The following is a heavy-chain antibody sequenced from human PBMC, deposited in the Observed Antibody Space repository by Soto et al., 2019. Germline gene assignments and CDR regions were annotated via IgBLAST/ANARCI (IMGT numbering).Heavy chain of an antibody. D-gene: IGHD1-26*01. Sequence: GASVKVSCKASGYTFTGHYMHWVRQAPGQGLEWMGWINPNSGDTNYGQNFQGWVTMTRDTSTNTAYMEMSRLKSDDTAVYYCATGMSGSQTWTSFDFLGQGTLLTVSS. V-gene: IGHV1-2*04. CDR2: INPNSGDT. CDR1: GYTFTGHY. J-gene: IGHJ4*02. CDR3: ATGMSGSQTWTSFDF.